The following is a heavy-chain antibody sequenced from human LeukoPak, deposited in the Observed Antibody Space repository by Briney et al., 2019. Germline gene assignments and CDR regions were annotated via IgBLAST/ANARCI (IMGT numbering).Heavy chain of an antibody. CDR2: IYKTGTS. V-gene: IGHV4-31*03. Sequence: SETLSLTCTVSGGSISSGAYYWTWIRQHPEKGLDWIAYIYKTGTSSYNPSLMSRVNMSVDTSKNQFSLNLSSVTAADTAVYYCARRPLSNGQYAFDICGQGTMVTVSS. J-gene: IGHJ3*02. CDR3: ARRPLSNGQYAFDI. D-gene: IGHD2-8*01. CDR1: GGSISSGAYY.